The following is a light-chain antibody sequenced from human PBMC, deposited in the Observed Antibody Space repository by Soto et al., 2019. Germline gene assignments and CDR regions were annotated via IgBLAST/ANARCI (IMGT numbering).Light chain of an antibody. CDR3: QQSYSTPRT. V-gene: IGKV1-39*01. CDR1: QSISSL. Sequence: DIPMTQSPSSLSASVGDIVTITCRASQSISSLLNWYQQKPGKAPKLLIYGASSFQSGVPSRFSGSGSGTDFTLTISSLQPEDFATYYCQQSYSTPRTFGQGTKVEIK. J-gene: IGKJ1*01. CDR2: GAS.